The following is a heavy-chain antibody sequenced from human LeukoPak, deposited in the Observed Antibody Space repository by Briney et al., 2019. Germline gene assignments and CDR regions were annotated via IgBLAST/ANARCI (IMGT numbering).Heavy chain of an antibody. J-gene: IGHJ3*02. CDR3: AKEVYYFDTSGLYSFAFDI. CDR1: GFTFSTYG. V-gene: IGHV3-30*18. Sequence: GRSLRLSCAASGFTFSTYGIHWVRQAPGKGLEWVAVISYDGSNKYYADSVKGRFTISRDNSKNTLYLQMNSLRAEDTAVYYCAKEVYYFDTSGLYSFAFDIWGQGTMVTVPS. D-gene: IGHD3-22*01. CDR2: ISYDGSNK.